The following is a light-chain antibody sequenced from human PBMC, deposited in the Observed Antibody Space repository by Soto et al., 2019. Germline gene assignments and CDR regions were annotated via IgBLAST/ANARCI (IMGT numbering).Light chain of an antibody. J-gene: IGLJ1*01. CDR2: GDN. V-gene: IGLV1-40*01. Sequence: QSVLTQPPSVSGAPGQRVSISCTGSTSNIGAPYDVHWYQHLPGAAPKLLIYGDNNRPSGVPDRFSGPKSGTSASLAITSLQAEDEADYYCQSYDISLHNYVFGTGTKVTVL. CDR1: TSNIGAPYD. CDR3: QSYDISLHNYV.